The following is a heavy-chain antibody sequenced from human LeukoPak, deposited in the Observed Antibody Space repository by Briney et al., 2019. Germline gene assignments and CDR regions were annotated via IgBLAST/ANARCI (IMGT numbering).Heavy chain of an antibody. CDR2: ISSSSSYI. CDR3: ARSAGGYSYGLCDY. CDR1: GFTFSSYS. J-gene: IGHJ4*02. V-gene: IGHV3-21*01. D-gene: IGHD5-18*01. Sequence: PGGSLRLSCAASGFTFSSYSMNWVRQAPGKGLEWVSSISSSSSYIYYADSVKGRFTISRDNAKNSLYLQMNSLRAEDTAVYYCARSAGGYSYGLCDYWGQGTLVTVSS.